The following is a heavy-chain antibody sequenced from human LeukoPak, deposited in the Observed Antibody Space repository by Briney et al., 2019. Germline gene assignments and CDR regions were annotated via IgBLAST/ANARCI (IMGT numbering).Heavy chain of an antibody. CDR3: ARASILYYDILTGPDAFDI. V-gene: IGHV4-61*08. CDR2: IYYSGST. D-gene: IGHD3-9*01. CDR1: GASISSGGYL. Sequence: PSETLSLTCTVSGASISSGGYLWSWIRQPPGKGLEWIGYIYYSGSTNYNPSLKSRVTISVDTSKNQFSLKLSSVTAADTAVYYCARASILYYDILTGPDAFDIWGQGTMVTVSS. J-gene: IGHJ3*02.